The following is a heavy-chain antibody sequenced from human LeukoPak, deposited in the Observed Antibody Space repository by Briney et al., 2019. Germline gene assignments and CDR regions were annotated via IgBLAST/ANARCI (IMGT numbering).Heavy chain of an antibody. D-gene: IGHD3-16*01. J-gene: IGHJ4*02. V-gene: IGHV1-8*03. CDR2: MNPNSGNT. Sequence: GPSVKVSCKASGYTFTSYDINWVRQATGQGLEWMGWMNPNSGNTGYAQKFQGRVTITRNTSISTAYMELSSLRSEDTAVYYCARPTLHGGVLDYWGQGTLVTVSS. CDR1: GYTFTSYD. CDR3: ARPTLHGGVLDY.